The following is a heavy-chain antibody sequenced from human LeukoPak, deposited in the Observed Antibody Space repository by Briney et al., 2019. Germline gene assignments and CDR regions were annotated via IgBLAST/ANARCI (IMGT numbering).Heavy chain of an antibody. CDR3: ARDSFSNYPKGYMDV. D-gene: IGHD1-7*01. V-gene: IGHV3-66*01. CDR2: IYAGGST. Sequence: GGSLRLSCAASGFIVSSNYMSWVRQAPGRGLEWVSVIYAGGSTYYADSVKGRFTISRDNAKNSLYLQMNSLRAEDTAVYYCARDSFSNYPKGYMDVWGKGTTVTVSS. J-gene: IGHJ6*03. CDR1: GFIVSSNY.